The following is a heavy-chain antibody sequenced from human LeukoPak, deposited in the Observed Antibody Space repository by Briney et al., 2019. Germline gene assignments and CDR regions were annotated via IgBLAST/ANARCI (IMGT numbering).Heavy chain of an antibody. CDR3: ASALSSNSLFDY. CDR2: ISSSSSTI. CDR1: GFTFSDYY. V-gene: IGHV3-11*04. J-gene: IGHJ4*02. D-gene: IGHD4-23*01. Sequence: GGSLRLSCAASGFTFSDYYMSWIRQAPGKGLEWVSYISSSSSTIYYADSVKGRFTISRDNAKNTLYLQMNSLRAEDTAVYYCASALSSNSLFDYWGQGTLVTVSS.